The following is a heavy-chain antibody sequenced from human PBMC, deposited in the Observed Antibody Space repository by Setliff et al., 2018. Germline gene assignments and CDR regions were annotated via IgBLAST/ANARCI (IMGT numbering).Heavy chain of an antibody. V-gene: IGHV1-8*02. D-gene: IGHD3-16*02. CDR2: MNPNSGNT. Sequence: GASVKVSCKASGYTFTSYDINWVRQAAGQGLEWMGWMNPNSGNTGYAQKFQGRVTMTRNTSIITAYMELSSLRSEDTAVYYCARLYYDYVWGSYRLYYYYGMDVWCQGTTVTVSS. CDR1: GYTFTSYD. CDR3: ARLYYDYVWGSYRLYYYYGMDV. J-gene: IGHJ6*02.